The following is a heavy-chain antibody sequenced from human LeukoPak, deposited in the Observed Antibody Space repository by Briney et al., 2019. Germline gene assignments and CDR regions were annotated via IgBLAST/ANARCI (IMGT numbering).Heavy chain of an antibody. D-gene: IGHD2-21*01. CDR3: VKAPVTTCRGAYCYPFDY. CDR2: ISGGGDVT. V-gene: IGHV3-23*01. J-gene: IGHJ4*02. Sequence: QAGGSLRLSCAASGFSFSSYAMSWVRQAPGTGLEWVSGISGGGDVTYYADSVKGRFTISRDNSKNTLYLQLNSLRGEDTAVYYCVKAPVTTCRGAYCYPFDYWGQGTLVTVSS. CDR1: GFSFSSYA.